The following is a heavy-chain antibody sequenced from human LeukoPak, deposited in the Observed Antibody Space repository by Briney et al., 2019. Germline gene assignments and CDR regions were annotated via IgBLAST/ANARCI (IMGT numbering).Heavy chain of an antibody. V-gene: IGHV4-59*01. Sequence: PSETLSLTCTVSGGSISSYYWSWIRQPPGKGLEWIGDIYYSGSTNYNPSLKIRVTISVDTSNNQFSLTLSSVTAADTAVYYCARSDYSNFWGHFDYWGQGTLVTVSS. J-gene: IGHJ4*02. CDR2: IYYSGST. CDR1: GGSISSYY. CDR3: ARSDYSNFWGHFDY. D-gene: IGHD4-11*01.